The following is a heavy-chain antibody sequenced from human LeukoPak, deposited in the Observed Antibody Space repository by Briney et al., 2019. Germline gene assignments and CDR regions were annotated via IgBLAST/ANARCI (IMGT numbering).Heavy chain of an antibody. V-gene: IGHV3-23*01. CDR2: ISGSGGST. J-gene: IGHJ6*03. CDR3: AKGAGSSWYIALVEDYYYYMDV. CDR1: GFTFSIYW. D-gene: IGHD6-13*01. Sequence: PGGSLRLSCAASGFTFSIYWMSWVRQAPGKGLEWVSAISGSGGSTYYADSVKGRFTISRDNSKNTLYLQMNSLRAEDTAVYYCAKGAGSSWYIALVEDYYYYMDVWGKGTTVTISS.